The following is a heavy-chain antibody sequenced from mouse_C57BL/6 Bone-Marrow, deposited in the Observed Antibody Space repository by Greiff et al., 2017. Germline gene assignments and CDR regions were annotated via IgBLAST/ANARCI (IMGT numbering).Heavy chain of an antibody. J-gene: IGHJ3*01. CDR1: GYTFTSYW. CDR3: ASMVYDGYPFAY. V-gene: IGHV1-64*01. CDR2: IHPNSGST. D-gene: IGHD2-3*01. Sequence: QVQLQQPGAELVKPGASVKLSCKASGYTFTSYWMHWVKQRPGQGLEWIGMIHPNSGSTNYNEKFKSKATLTVDKSSSTAYMQLSSLTSEDSAVXYCASMVYDGYPFAYWGQGTLVTVSA.